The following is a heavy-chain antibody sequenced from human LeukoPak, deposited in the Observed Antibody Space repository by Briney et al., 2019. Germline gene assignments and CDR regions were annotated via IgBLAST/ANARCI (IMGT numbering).Heavy chain of an antibody. CDR1: GFTFSSYG. J-gene: IGHJ4*02. CDR3: AKDPSHQIVVVVAATRESYFDY. CDR2: IRCDGGSK. Sequence: GGSLRLSCAASGFTFSSYGMHWVRQAPDNGLEWVAFIRCDGGSKYYADSVGGRFTISRDNSRNTLYLQMNSLRPEDTAEYYCAKDPSHQIVVVVAATRESYFDYWGQGTLVTVSS. D-gene: IGHD2-15*01. V-gene: IGHV3-30*02.